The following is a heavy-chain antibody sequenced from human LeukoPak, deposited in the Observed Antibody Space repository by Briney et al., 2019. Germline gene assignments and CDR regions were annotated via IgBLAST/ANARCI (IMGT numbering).Heavy chain of an antibody. Sequence: GGSLRLSCAASGSTLSDYDIHWVRQAIGKGLDWVSGLGSAGDKYHAGSERGRFTISREDAENSVYLQMNGLRPEDTAIYYCARAKRETSTRPWTSGMDVWGQGTTVTVSS. CDR2: LGSAGDK. D-gene: IGHD3/OR15-3a*01. CDR1: GSTLSDYD. V-gene: IGHV3-13*01. J-gene: IGHJ6*02. CDR3: ARAKRETSTRPWTSGMDV.